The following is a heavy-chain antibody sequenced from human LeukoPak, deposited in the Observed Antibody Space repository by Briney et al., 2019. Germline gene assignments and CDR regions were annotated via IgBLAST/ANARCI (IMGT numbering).Heavy chain of an antibody. Sequence: ASVKVSCKVSGYTLSELSMHWVRQAPGKGLEWMGGFDSEEGETVYAQKFQGRVTMTEDTSTDTAYMELSSLRSDDTAVYYCATILNYRQIVGATKFAYYFDYWGQGTLVTVSS. CDR2: FDSEEGET. D-gene: IGHD1-26*01. CDR1: GYTLSELS. J-gene: IGHJ4*02. V-gene: IGHV1-24*01. CDR3: ATILNYRQIVGATKFAYYFDY.